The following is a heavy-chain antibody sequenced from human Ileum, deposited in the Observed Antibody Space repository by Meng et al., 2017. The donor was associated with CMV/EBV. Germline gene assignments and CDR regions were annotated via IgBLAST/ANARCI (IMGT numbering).Heavy chain of an antibody. CDR1: GFTFSSYW. J-gene: IGHJ4*02. D-gene: IGHD3-22*01. CDR2: IKQDGSEK. V-gene: IGHV3-7*01. CDR3: ARDLGYYDSSGYQDFDY. Sequence: GESLKISCAASGFTFSSYWMSWVRQAPGKGLEWVANIKQDGSEKYYVDSVKGRFTISRDNAKNSLYLQMNSLRAEDTAVYYCARDLGYYDSSGYQDFDYWGQGTLVTVSS.